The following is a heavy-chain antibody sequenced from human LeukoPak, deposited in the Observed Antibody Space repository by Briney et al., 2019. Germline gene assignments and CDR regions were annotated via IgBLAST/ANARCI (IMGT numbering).Heavy chain of an antibody. CDR2: IHYSGTT. J-gene: IGHJ4*02. CDR1: GGSISSTSYY. CDR3: ARHIYGDYYKPFDY. D-gene: IGHD4-17*01. Sequence: KPSETLSLTCTVSGGSISSTSYYCGWIRQPPGKGLEWIGSIHYSGTTNYNPSLKSRVTISVDTSKNQFSLRLSSVTAADTGVYYCARHIYGDYYKPFDYWGQGTLVTVSS. V-gene: IGHV4-39*01.